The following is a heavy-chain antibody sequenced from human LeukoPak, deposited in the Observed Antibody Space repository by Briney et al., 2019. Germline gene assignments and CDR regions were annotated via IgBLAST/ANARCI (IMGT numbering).Heavy chain of an antibody. CDR2: IYYSGST. CDR1: GVSISSGGYS. CDR3: AREAAAGTLSYYYLDV. V-gene: IGHV4-30-4*07. Sequence: PSETLSLTCAVSGVSISSGGYSWGWIRQPPGKGLEWIGYIYYSGSTYYNPSLKSRFTITVDTSKNQFSLKLSSVPAAHTAVYYCAREAAAGTLSYYYLDVWGKGTTVTVSS. D-gene: IGHD6-13*01. J-gene: IGHJ6*03.